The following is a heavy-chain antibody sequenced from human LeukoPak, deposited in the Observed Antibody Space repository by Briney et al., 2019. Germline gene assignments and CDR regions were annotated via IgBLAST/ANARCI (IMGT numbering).Heavy chain of an antibody. Sequence: PSETLSLTCTVSGGSISSSSYYWGWIRQPPGKELEWIGSIYYSGSTYYNPSLKSRVTISVDTSKNQFSLKLSSVTAADTAVYYCARLGTQQYYDSRHPSARRYFQHWGQGTLVTVSS. CDR3: ARLGTQQYYDSRHPSARRYFQH. CDR2: IYYSGST. V-gene: IGHV4-39*01. D-gene: IGHD3-22*01. CDR1: GGSISSSSYY. J-gene: IGHJ1*01.